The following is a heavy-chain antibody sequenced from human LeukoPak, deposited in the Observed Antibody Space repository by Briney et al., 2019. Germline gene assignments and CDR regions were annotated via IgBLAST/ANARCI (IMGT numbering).Heavy chain of an antibody. CDR3: ARDRGIVVVISLYYFDY. V-gene: IGHV3-30-3*01. Sequence: GGSLRLSCAASGFTFSSYAMHWVRQAPGKGLEWVAVISYDGSNKYYADSVKGRFTISRDNSKNTLYLQMNSLRAEDTAVYYCARDRGIVVVISLYYFDYWGQGTLVTVSS. CDR2: ISYDGSNK. J-gene: IGHJ4*02. D-gene: IGHD3-22*01. CDR1: GFTFSSYA.